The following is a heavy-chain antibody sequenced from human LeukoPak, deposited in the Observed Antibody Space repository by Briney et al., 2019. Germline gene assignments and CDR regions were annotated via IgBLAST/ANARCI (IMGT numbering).Heavy chain of an antibody. CDR2: ISSSSSYI. Sequence: PGGSLRLSCAASGFTFSSYSMNWVRQAPGKGLEWVSSISSSSSYIYYADSVKGRFTISRDDSRKTVYLQMNSLRAEDTAIYYCARLSAGDFWSGYWNFFDHWGQGTLVTVSS. CDR3: ARLSAGDFWSGYWNFFDH. CDR1: GFTFSSYS. D-gene: IGHD3-3*01. V-gene: IGHV3-21*04. J-gene: IGHJ4*02.